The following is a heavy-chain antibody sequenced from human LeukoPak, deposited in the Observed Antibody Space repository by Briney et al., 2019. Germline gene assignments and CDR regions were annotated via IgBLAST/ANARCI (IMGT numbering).Heavy chain of an antibody. V-gene: IGHV3-23*01. Sequence: PGGSLRLSCAASGFTFSTYGMHWVRQAPGKGLEWVSAINGSGGGTYYADSVKGRFTISRDNSKNTLYLQMNSLRAEDTAVYYCAKATCSSTSCYVDYWGQGTLVTVSS. D-gene: IGHD2-2*01. J-gene: IGHJ4*02. CDR2: INGSGGGT. CDR1: GFTFSTYG. CDR3: AKATCSSTSCYVDY.